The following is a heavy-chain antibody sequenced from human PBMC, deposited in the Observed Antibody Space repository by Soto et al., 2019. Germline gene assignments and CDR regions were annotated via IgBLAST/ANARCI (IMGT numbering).Heavy chain of an antibody. CDR2: ISYDGSNK. Sequence: QVQLVESGGGVVQPGRSLRLSCAASGFTFSSYAMHWVRQAPGKGLEWVAVISYDGSNKYYADSVKGRFTISRDNSKNTLYLQMNSLRAEDTAVYYCARDWCSGGSCYFDYWGQGTLVTVSS. J-gene: IGHJ4*02. V-gene: IGHV3-30-3*01. CDR3: ARDWCSGGSCYFDY. CDR1: GFTFSSYA. D-gene: IGHD2-15*01.